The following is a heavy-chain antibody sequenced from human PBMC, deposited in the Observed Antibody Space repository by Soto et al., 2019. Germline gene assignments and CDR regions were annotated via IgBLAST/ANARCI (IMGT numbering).Heavy chain of an antibody. J-gene: IGHJ6*02. V-gene: IGHV3-23*01. D-gene: IGHD3-3*01. Sequence: GGSLRLSCAASRLTFSSYAMSWVRQVPGKGLEWVSAISSSGASTYSADSVKGRFTISRDNSKNTLYLQMNSLRAEDTAVYYCAKVPTIFGVVISYSFYYGFDVWGQGTTVTVSS. CDR1: RLTFSSYA. CDR2: ISSSGAST. CDR3: AKVPTIFGVVISYSFYYGFDV.